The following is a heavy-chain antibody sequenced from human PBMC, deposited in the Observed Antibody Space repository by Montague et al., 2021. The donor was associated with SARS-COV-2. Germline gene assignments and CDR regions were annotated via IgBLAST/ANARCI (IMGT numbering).Heavy chain of an antibody. V-gene: IGHV4-31*03. CDR3: ARAMKGLTYYYDLGFNAFDI. Sequence: TLSLTCTVSGGSISSGGYYWSWIRQHPGKGLEWIGYIYYSGSAYYNPSLKSRVTISVDTSKNQFSLKLTSVTAADTAVYYCARAMKGLTYYYDLGFNAFDIWGQGTMVTVSS. CDR1: GGSISSGGYY. J-gene: IGHJ3*02. CDR2: IYYSGSA. D-gene: IGHD3-10*01.